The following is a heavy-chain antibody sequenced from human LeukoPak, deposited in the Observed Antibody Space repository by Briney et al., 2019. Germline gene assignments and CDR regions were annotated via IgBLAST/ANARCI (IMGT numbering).Heavy chain of an antibody. CDR1: GYTFTGYY. CDR3: ASISVDSGSYYGVYY. Sequence: GASVKVSCKASGYTFTGYYMHWVRQAPGQGLEWMGWINPNSGGTNYAQKFQGRVTMTRDTSISTAYMELSRLRSDDTAVYYCASISVDSGSYYGVYYWGQGTLVTVSS. V-gene: IGHV1-2*02. D-gene: IGHD1-26*01. J-gene: IGHJ4*02. CDR2: INPNSGGT.